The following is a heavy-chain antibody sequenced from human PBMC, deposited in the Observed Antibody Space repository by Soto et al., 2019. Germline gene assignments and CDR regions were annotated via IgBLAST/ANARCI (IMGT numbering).Heavy chain of an antibody. Sequence: ASVKVSCKASGYTFTSYGISWVRQAPGQGREWMGWISAYNGNTNYAQKLQGRVTMTTDTSTSTAYMELRRLRSDDTAVYYSARYPGSDIVVVVAATPYYGMDVWGQGTTVTVSS. J-gene: IGHJ6*02. V-gene: IGHV1-18*01. D-gene: IGHD2-15*01. CDR3: ARYPGSDIVVVVAATPYYGMDV. CDR2: ISAYNGNT. CDR1: GYTFTSYG.